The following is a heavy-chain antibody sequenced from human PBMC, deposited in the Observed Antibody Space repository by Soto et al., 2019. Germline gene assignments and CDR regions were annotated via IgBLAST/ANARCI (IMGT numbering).Heavy chain of an antibody. CDR1: GYTFTNYA. CDR2: INAGNGNT. Sequence: QVQLVQSGAEVKKSGASVKVSCKASGYTFTNYAMHWVRQAPGQRLEWMGWINAGNGNTKYSHQFQGRVTITRDTSESTAYMELSSLRSEDTAVYYSARAAYCGSDSCSDAFDIWAQGTVVTVSS. D-gene: IGHD2-21*02. J-gene: IGHJ3*02. V-gene: IGHV1-3*01. CDR3: ARAAYCGSDSCSDAFDI.